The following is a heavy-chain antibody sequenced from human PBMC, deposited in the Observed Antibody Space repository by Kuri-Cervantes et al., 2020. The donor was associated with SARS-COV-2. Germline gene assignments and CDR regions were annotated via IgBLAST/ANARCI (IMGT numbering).Heavy chain of an antibody. CDR2: IWYDGENE. J-gene: IGHJ6*03. CDR1: GCTFSNYV. V-gene: IGHV3-33*08. CDR3: ARGAANYYYMDV. Sequence: GESLKISCVASGCTFSNYVIHWVRQAPGKGLEWVAVIWYDGENEYYAGSVKGRFTISRGNSKNTVSLHVNSLRAADTAMYYCARGAANYYYMDVWGKGTTVTVSS. D-gene: IGHD3-16*01.